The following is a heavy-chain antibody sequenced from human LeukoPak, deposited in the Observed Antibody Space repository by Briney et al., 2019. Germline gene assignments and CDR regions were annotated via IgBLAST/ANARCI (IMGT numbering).Heavy chain of an antibody. V-gene: IGHV4-34*01. CDR1: GGSSSGYY. CDR2: INHSGST. Sequence: PSETLSLTCAVYGGSSSGYYWSWIRQPPGKGLEWIGEINHSGSTNYNPSLKSRVTISVDTSKNQFSLRLSSLTAADTAVYYCARRGYRSSGWQTWGQGTLVTVSP. CDR3: ARRGYRSSGWQT. J-gene: IGHJ4*02. D-gene: IGHD6-19*01.